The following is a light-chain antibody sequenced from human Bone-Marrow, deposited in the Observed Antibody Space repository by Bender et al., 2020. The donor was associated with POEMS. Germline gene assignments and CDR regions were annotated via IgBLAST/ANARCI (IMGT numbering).Light chain of an antibody. CDR3: CSYAGSSTYV. J-gene: IGLJ1*01. Sequence: QSALTQPHSVSGSPGQSVTISCTGTSSDVGVYDYVSWYQQYPGKAPELILYDVSKRPSGVPVRFSGSKSGNTASLTISGLQADDEADYYCCSYAGSSTYVFGTGTKVTVL. V-gene: IGLV2-11*01. CDR2: DVS. CDR1: SSDVGVYDY.